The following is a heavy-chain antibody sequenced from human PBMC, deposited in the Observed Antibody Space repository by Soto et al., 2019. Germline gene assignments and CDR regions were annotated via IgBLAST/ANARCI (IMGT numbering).Heavy chain of an antibody. Sequence: GGSLRLSCAASGFPFINYAMSWVRQSPGKGLEWVSAISGTGSSTWYADSVRGRFTVSRDNSKNTLYLQMNSLRDEDTAVYYCSNFGASGCYFEFDFWGPGTLVTVSS. CDR1: GFPFINYA. CDR3: SNFGASGCYFEFDF. D-gene: IGHD3-10*01. V-gene: IGHV3-23*01. J-gene: IGHJ4*02. CDR2: ISGTGSST.